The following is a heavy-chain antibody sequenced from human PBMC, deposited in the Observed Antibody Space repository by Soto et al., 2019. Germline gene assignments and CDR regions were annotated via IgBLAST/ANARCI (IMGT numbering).Heavy chain of an antibody. J-gene: IGHJ3*02. CDR3: ARDLTGCSSTSCYFDAFDI. CDR1: GFTFSSYW. CDR2: INSDGSST. D-gene: IGHD2-2*01. Sequence: EVQLVESGGGLVQPGGSLRLSCAASGFTFSSYWMHWVRQAPGKGLVWVSRINSDGSSTSYADSVKGRFTISRDNAKNTLYLQMNSLRAEDTAVYYCARDLTGCSSTSCYFDAFDIWGQGTMVTVSS. V-gene: IGHV3-74*01.